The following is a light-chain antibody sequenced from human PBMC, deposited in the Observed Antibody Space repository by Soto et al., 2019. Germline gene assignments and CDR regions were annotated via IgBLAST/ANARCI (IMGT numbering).Light chain of an antibody. V-gene: IGLV1-44*01. Sequence: SVLPQPPSASGTPGQRVTISCSGSSSNIGRNIVNWYQQLPGTAPKLLICSNNLRPSGVPDRFSGSISGTSASLAISGRQAEDEADYSWAACDDTQNGYVFGTGTKVTVL. J-gene: IGLJ1*01. CDR1: SSNIGRNI. CDR3: AACDDTQNGYV. CDR2: SNN.